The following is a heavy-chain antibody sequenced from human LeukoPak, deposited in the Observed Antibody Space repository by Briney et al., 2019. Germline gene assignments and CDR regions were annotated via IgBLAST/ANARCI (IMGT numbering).Heavy chain of an antibody. D-gene: IGHD3-10*01. CDR2: ISAYNGNT. CDR3: ARSNYRELDFDY. J-gene: IGHJ4*02. Sequence: ASVKVSGKASGYTFTSYGISWVRQAPGQGLEWMGWISAYNGNTNYAQKLQGRVTMTTDTSTSTAYMELRNLRSDDTAVYYCARSNYRELDFDYWGQGTLVTVSS. V-gene: IGHV1-18*01. CDR1: GYTFTSYG.